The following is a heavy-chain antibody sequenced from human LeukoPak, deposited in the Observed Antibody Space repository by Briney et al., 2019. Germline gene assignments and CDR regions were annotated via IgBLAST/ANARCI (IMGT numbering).Heavy chain of an antibody. CDR3: AKGLRNYYYYGMDV. D-gene: IGHD4-17*01. Sequence: GGSLRLSCAASGFAFSSYAMNWVRQAPGKGLEWVSAISGSGGSTYYADSVKGRFTISRDNSKNTLYLQMNSLRAEDTAVYYCAKGLRNYYYYGMDVWGQGTTVTVSS. V-gene: IGHV3-23*01. CDR1: GFAFSSYA. CDR2: ISGSGGST. J-gene: IGHJ6*02.